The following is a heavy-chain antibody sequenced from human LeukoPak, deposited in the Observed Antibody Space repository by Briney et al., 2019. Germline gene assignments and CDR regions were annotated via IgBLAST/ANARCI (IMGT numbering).Heavy chain of an antibody. J-gene: IGHJ4*02. CDR3: ARGVYIAAAQYAY. V-gene: IGHV4-59*01. CDR1: GGSISSYY. Sequence: SSETLSLTCTVSGGSISSYYWSWIRQPPGKGLEWIGYIYNSGNINYNPSLKSRVTMSLDTSKNQISLKLSSVTAADTAVYYCARGVYIAAAQYAYWGQGTLVTVSS. CDR2: IYNSGNI. D-gene: IGHD6-13*01.